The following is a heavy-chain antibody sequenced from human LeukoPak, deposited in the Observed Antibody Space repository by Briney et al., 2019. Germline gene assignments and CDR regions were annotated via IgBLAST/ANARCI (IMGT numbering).Heavy chain of an antibody. Sequence: GGSLRLSCAASGFTFSSYAMSWVRQAPGKGLEWVSAISGSGGSTYYADSVKGRFTISRDNSKNTLYLQMNSLRAEDTAVYYCAKDLKLPYTIFGGEFDYWGQGTLVTVSS. CDR3: AKDLKLPYTIFGGEFDY. J-gene: IGHJ4*02. CDR2: ISGSGGST. CDR1: GFTFSSYA. D-gene: IGHD3-3*01. V-gene: IGHV3-23*01.